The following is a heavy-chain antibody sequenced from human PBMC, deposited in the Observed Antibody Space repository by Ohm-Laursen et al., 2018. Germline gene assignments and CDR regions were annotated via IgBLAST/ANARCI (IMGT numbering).Heavy chain of an antibody. CDR3: ARDSRRRHYFDY. D-gene: IGHD1-1*01. V-gene: IGHV1-69*13. Sequence: SVKVSCKASGGTFSSYAISWVRQAPGQGLEWMGGIIPIFGTANYAQKFQGRVTITADESTSTAYMELSSLRSEDTAVYYCARDSRRRHYFDYWGQGTLVTVSS. CDR1: GGTFSSYA. J-gene: IGHJ4*02. CDR2: IIPIFGTA.